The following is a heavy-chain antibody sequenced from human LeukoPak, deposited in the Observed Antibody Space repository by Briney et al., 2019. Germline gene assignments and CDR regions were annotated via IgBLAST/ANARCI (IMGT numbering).Heavy chain of an antibody. J-gene: IGHJ4*02. CDR3: AKDCGSGSYSFFDY. V-gene: IGHV3-30*02. D-gene: IGHD1-26*01. Sequence: GGSLRLSCETSGFTFRNYVMHWVRQAPGKGLEWVAFIRHDGSNKYYADSVKGRFTISRDNSKNTLYLQMNSLSAEDTAVYYCAKDCGSGSYSFFDYWGQGTLVTVSS. CDR2: IRHDGSNK. CDR1: GFTFRNYV.